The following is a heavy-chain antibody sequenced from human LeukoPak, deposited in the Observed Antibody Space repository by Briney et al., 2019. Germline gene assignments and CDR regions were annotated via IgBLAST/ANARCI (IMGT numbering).Heavy chain of an antibody. D-gene: IGHD2-15*01. J-gene: IGHJ4*01. CDR2: IYYSGST. Sequence: SETLSLTCTVSGGSISSGGYYWSWIRQHPGKGLEWIGYIYYSGSTYYNPSLKSRVTISVDTSKNQFSLKLSSVTAADTAVYYCARWRSCSGGSCYSVYYFDYWGQEPWSPSPQ. CDR3: ARWRSCSGGSCYSVYYFDY. CDR1: GGSISSGGYY. V-gene: IGHV4-31*03.